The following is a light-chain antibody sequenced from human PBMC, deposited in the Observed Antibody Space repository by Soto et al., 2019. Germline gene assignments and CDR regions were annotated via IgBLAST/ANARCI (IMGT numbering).Light chain of an antibody. CDR1: QSVKTF. CDR2: DAS. J-gene: IGKJ5*01. Sequence: EIVMTQSPATLSVSPGERSTLSCRASQSVKTFLVWYQQRPGQAPRLLIHDASHRAAGIPARFSGSGFGTDFTLTISSLEPEDAAVYYCQQRSNWPPITFGQGTRLEIK. V-gene: IGKV3-11*01. CDR3: QQRSNWPPIT.